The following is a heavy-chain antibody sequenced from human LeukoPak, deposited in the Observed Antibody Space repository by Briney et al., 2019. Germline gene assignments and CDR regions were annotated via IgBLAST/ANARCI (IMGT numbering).Heavy chain of an antibody. CDR1: GGSFSGYY. CDR3: ARLLDYDSSGDPDTFDI. D-gene: IGHD3-22*01. Sequence: SETLSLTCAVYGGSFSGYYWSWIRQPPGKGLEWIGEINHSGSTNYNPSLQSRVTISIDTSRNHFSLKLNSLSAADTAVYFCARLLDYDSSGDPDTFDIWGQGTMVTVSS. CDR2: INHSGST. V-gene: IGHV4-34*01. J-gene: IGHJ3*02.